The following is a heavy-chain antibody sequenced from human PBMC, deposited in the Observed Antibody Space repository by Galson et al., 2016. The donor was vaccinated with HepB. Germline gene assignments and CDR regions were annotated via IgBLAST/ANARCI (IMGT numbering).Heavy chain of an antibody. Sequence: SLRLSCAASGFTFSTYAMHWVRQAPGKGLEWVAFIWYDGSKKYYAESVKGRFTVSRDNFKGSLYLQMDSLRAEDTAVYYCARDLSYGGNALFRWGHGTLVTVSS. CDR3: ARDLSYGGNALFR. D-gene: IGHD4/OR15-4a*01. CDR1: GFTFSTYA. V-gene: IGHV3-33*01. CDR2: IWYDGSKK. J-gene: IGHJ4*01.